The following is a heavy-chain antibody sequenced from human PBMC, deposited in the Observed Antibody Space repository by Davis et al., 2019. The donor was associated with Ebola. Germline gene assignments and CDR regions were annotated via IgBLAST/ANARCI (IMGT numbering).Heavy chain of an antibody. D-gene: IGHD5-18*01. CDR3: AKNGGYSYGYVDY. CDR2: ISWNSGSI. Sequence: PGGSLRLSCAASGFTFDAYAMHWVRQAPGKGLEWVSGISWNSGSIGYADSVKGRFTISRDNAKNSLYLQMNSLRAEDTALYYCAKNGGYSYGYVDYWGQGTLVTVSS. J-gene: IGHJ4*02. V-gene: IGHV3-9*01. CDR1: GFTFDAYA.